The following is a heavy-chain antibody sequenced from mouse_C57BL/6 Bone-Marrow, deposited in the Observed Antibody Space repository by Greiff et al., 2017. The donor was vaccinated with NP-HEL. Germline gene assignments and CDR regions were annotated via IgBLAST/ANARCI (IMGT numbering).Heavy chain of an antibody. D-gene: IGHD2-14*01. Sequence: VPLQQSGAELVRPGTSVKMSCKASGYTFTDSYLGWAKQRPGNCLEWIGAISPGGGYTNYNEKFKGKATLTADKSSSTAYMQFSSLTSEDSAIYYCARSRGTTWFAYWGQGTLVTVAA. CDR3: ARSRGTTWFAY. CDR2: ISPGGGYT. CDR1: GYTFTDSY. V-gene: IGHV1-63*01. J-gene: IGHJ3*01.